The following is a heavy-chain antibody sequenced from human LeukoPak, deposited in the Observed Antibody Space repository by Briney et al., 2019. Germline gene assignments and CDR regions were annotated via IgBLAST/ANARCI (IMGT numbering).Heavy chain of an antibody. Sequence: GGSLRLSCAASGFTFSSYAMHWVRQAPGKGLEWVAVISYDGSNKYYADSVKGRFTISRDNSKNTLYLQMNSLRAEDTAVYYCARGGMLGAFDIWGQGTMVTVSS. D-gene: IGHD3-16*01. J-gene: IGHJ3*02. CDR1: GFTFSSYA. V-gene: IGHV3-30-3*01. CDR3: ARGGMLGAFDI. CDR2: ISYDGSNK.